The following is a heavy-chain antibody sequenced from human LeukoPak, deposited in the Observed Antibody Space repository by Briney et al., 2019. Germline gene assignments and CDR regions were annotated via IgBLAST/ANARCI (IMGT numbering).Heavy chain of an antibody. Sequence: SETLSLTCAVHGGSFSGYYWSWIRQPPGKGLEWIGEINHSGSTNYNPSLKSRVTISVDTSKNQFSLKLSSVTAADTAVYYCARYSSGPAAPPPNLHYYYYYMDVWGKGTTVTVSS. CDR2: INHSGST. CDR1: GGSFSGYY. D-gene: IGHD2-2*01. V-gene: IGHV4-34*01. J-gene: IGHJ6*03. CDR3: ARYSSGPAAPPPNLHYYYYYMDV.